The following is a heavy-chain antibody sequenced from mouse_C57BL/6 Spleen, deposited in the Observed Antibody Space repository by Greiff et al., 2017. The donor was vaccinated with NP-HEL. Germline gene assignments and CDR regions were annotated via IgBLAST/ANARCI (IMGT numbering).Heavy chain of an antibody. CDR1: GYAFSSSW. Sequence: VQLQQSGPELVKPGASVKISCKASGYAFSSSWMNWVKQRPGKGLEWIGRIYPGDGDTNYNGKFKGQATLTADKSSSTAYMQLSSLTSEDSAVYFCARGGGNYEGMDYWGQGTSVTVSS. V-gene: IGHV1-82*01. J-gene: IGHJ4*01. D-gene: IGHD2-1*01. CDR3: ARGGGNYEGMDY. CDR2: IYPGDGDT.